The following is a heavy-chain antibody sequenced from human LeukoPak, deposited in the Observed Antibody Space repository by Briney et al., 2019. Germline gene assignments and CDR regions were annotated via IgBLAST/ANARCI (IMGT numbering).Heavy chain of an antibody. Sequence: SETLSLTCTVSGGSIRSSYYYWGWIRQPPGKGLEWIGSIYDSGSTYYNPSLKSRVTISVDTSKNQFSLKLNSVTAADTAVYYCARRVAVNPRYYFDYWGQGTLVTVSS. CDR2: IYDSGST. V-gene: IGHV4-39*01. CDR1: GGSIRSSYYY. J-gene: IGHJ4*02. D-gene: IGHD3-22*01. CDR3: ARRVAVNPRYYFDY.